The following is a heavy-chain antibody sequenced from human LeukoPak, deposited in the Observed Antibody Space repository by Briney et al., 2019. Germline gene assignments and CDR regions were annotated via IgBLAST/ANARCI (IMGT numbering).Heavy chain of an antibody. V-gene: IGHV4-31*03. CDR3: ARQRAVGYDAFDI. J-gene: IGHJ3*02. CDR2: IYYSGST. CDR1: GGSISSGGYY. Sequence: KTSETLSLTCTVSGGSISSGGYYWSWIRQHPGKGLEWIGYIYYSGSTYYNPSLKSRVTISVDTSKNQFSLKLSSVTAADAAVYYCARQRAVGYDAFDIWGQGTMVTVSS. D-gene: IGHD1-26*01.